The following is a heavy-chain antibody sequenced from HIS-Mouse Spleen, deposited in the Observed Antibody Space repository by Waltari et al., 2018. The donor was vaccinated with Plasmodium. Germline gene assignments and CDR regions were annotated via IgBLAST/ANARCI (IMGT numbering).Heavy chain of an antibody. J-gene: IGHJ6*02. CDR2: IYHRGST. D-gene: IGHD3-16*01. CDR3: ARGAVEMDYNPGTYYYGMDV. CDR1: GGSLSRSSYY. Sequence: QLQLQESGPGLVKPSETLSLTCTVSGGSLSRSSYYWGWIRHTPRTGVEWIGGIYHRGSTYYNPSLKSRVTISVDTSKNQFSLKLSSVTAADTAVYYCARGAVEMDYNPGTYYYGMDVWGQGTTVTVSS. V-gene: IGHV4-39*07.